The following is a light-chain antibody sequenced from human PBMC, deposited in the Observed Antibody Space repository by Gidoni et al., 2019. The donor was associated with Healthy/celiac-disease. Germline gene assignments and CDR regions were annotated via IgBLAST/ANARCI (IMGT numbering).Light chain of an antibody. CDR2: AAS. CDR3: QQLNRYLIT. J-gene: IGKJ5*01. Sequence: DIQLTQSPSFLSASVGDRVTITCRASQGISSYLAWYQQKPGKAPKLLISAASTLQSGVPSRFSGSGSGTEFTLTIRSRQPEDFASYYRQQLNRYLITFGQGTRLEIK. V-gene: IGKV1-9*01. CDR1: QGISSY.